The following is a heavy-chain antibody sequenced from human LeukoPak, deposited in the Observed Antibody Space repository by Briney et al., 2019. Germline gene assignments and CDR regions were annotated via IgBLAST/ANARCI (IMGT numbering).Heavy chain of an antibody. CDR3: ARLTTVTTLDY. J-gene: IGHJ4*02. Sequence: GGSLRLSCAASGFTFSSYSMNWVRQAPGKGLEWVSYISSSSSTIYYAGSVKGRFTISRDNAKNSLYLQMNSLRAEDTAVYYCARLTTVTTLDYWSQGTLVTVSS. CDR2: ISSSSSTI. V-gene: IGHV3-48*01. CDR1: GFTFSSYS. D-gene: IGHD4-17*01.